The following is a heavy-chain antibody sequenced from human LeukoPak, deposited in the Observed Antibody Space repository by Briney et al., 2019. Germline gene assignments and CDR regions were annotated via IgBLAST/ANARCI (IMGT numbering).Heavy chain of an antibody. D-gene: IGHD6-13*01. V-gene: IGHV3-23*01. CDR2: ISGSGVGT. CDR1: GFTFSSYT. CDR3: AKEEGDSSSWYTF. Sequence: GGSLRLSCAASGFTFSSYTMNWVRQAPGKGLEWVSAISGSGVGTYYADSVKGRFTISRDNSWNTLYLQMSSLRAEDTAVYYCAKEEGDSSSWYTFWGQGTLVTVSS. J-gene: IGHJ4*02.